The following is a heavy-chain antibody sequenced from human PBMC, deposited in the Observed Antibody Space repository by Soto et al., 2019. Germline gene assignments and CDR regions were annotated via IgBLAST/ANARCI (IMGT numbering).Heavy chain of an antibody. D-gene: IGHD3-3*01. V-gene: IGHV4-30-4*01. Sequence: QPPGKGLEWTGYIYYSGSTYYNPSLKSRVTISVDTSKNQFSLKLSSVTAADTAVYYCARASYFFFQAEDGIRDL. CDR2: IYYSGST. J-gene: IGHJ2*01. CDR3: ARASYFFFQAEDGIRDL.